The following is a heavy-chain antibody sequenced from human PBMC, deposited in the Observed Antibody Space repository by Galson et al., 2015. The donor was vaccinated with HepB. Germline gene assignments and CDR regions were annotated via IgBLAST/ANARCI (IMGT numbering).Heavy chain of an antibody. D-gene: IGHD3-3*01. CDR3: ARLGEYYDFWSTFDY. J-gene: IGHJ4*02. CDR1: GYSFTSYW. CDR2: IYPGDSDT. V-gene: IGHV5-51*03. Sequence: QSGAEVKKPGGSLKISCKGSGYSFTSYWIGWVRQMPGKGLEWMGIIYPGDSDTRYSPSFQGQVTISADKSISTAYLQWSSLKASDTAMYYCARLGEYYDFWSTFDYWGQGTLVTVSS.